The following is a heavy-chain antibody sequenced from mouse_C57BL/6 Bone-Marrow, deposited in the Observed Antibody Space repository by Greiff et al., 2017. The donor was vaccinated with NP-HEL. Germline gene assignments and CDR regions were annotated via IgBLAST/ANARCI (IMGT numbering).Heavy chain of an antibody. CDR3: AREEYDGYFDY. CDR1: GYTFTDYY. V-gene: IGHV1-19*01. D-gene: IGHD2-3*01. Sequence: DVQLQESGPVLVKPGASVKMSCKASGYTFTDYYMNWVKQSHGKSLEWIGVINPYNGGTSYNQKFKGKATLTVDKSSSTAYMELNSLTSEDSAVYYCAREEYDGYFDYWGQGTTLTVSS. CDR2: INPYNGGT. J-gene: IGHJ2*01.